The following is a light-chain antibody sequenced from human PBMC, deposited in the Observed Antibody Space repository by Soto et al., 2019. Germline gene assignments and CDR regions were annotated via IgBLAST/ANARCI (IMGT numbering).Light chain of an antibody. Sequence: ETVLTQSPGTLSLSPGERATLSCRASQSVSSSYLAWYQQKPGQAPRLLIYGASSRATGIPDRFSGSGSGTDFTLTISRLEPEDFVVYYCQQYGSSPYTFGQGTKLEIK. CDR3: QQYGSSPYT. J-gene: IGKJ2*01. V-gene: IGKV3-20*01. CDR2: GAS. CDR1: QSVSSSY.